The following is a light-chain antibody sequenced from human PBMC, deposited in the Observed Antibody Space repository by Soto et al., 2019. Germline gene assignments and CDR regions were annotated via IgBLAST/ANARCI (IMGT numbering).Light chain of an antibody. Sequence: DIQMTHSPSTLSASVGDRVTITCRASTSISVYLAWYQKRPREAHKLLIYGGSSLESGVPSSFSGSGSGTELTLKISSLQHTDFATYYCHQYSTSSPTFGQCTKWEI. V-gene: IGKV1-5*01. CDR2: GGS. CDR3: HQYSTSSPT. CDR1: TSISVY. J-gene: IGKJ2*01.